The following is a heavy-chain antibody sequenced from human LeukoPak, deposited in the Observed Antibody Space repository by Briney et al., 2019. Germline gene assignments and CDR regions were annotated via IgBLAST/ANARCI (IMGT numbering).Heavy chain of an antibody. Sequence: GRSLRLSCAASGFTFSSYGMHWGRQAPGKGLEWVAVIWYDGSNKYYADSVKGGFTISRDNSKNTLYLQMNSLRAEDTAVYYCTRDNEYYFDYWGQGTLVTVSS. D-gene: IGHD1-1*01. CDR3: TRDNEYYFDY. J-gene: IGHJ4*02. CDR2: IWYDGSNK. V-gene: IGHV3-33*01. CDR1: GFTFSSYG.